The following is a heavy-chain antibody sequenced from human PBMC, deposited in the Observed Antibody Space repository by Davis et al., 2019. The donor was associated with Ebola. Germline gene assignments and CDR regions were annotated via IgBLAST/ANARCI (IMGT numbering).Heavy chain of an antibody. Sequence: GESLKISCAASGFSFSSYGMNWVRQAPGKGLEWVSGLNRYGSSTFYADSVKGRFTISRDNSKSTLYLQMNSLRAEDTAVYYCAKERWLQSYYFDYWGQGTLVTVSS. D-gene: IGHD5-24*01. J-gene: IGHJ4*02. CDR1: GFSFSSYG. CDR3: AKERWLQSYYFDY. V-gene: IGHV3-23*01. CDR2: LNRYGSST.